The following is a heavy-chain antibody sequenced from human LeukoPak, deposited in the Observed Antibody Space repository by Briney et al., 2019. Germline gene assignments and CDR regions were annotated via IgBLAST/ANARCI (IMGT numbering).Heavy chain of an antibody. J-gene: IGHJ4*02. CDR2: INPSSGGT. V-gene: IGHV1-2*02. CDR3: ARDPMTTVTYFDY. D-gene: IGHD4-17*01. CDR1: GYTFTGYY. Sequence: ASVKVSCKASGYTFTGYYMHWVRQAPGQGLEWMGWINPSSGGTNYAQKFQGRVTMTRDTSISTAYMELSRLRSDDTAVYYCARDPMTTVTYFDYWGQGTLVTVSS.